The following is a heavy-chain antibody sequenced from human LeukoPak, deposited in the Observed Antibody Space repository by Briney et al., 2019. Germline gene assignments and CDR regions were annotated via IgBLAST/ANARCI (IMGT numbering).Heavy chain of an antibody. Sequence: PGGSLRLSCAASGFTFSSYGMHWVRQAPGKGLEWVAVISYDGSIKIYADSVKGRFTISRDNSKNTLYLQMNSLRAEDTAVYYCVRGDALWRGYQTMYYFDSWGQGTLVTVSS. D-gene: IGHD3-3*01. CDR1: GFTFSSYG. CDR2: ISYDGSIK. CDR3: VRGDALWRGYQTMYYFDS. J-gene: IGHJ4*02. V-gene: IGHV3-30*03.